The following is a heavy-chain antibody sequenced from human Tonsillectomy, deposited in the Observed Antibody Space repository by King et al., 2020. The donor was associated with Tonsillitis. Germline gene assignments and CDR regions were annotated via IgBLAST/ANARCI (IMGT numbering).Heavy chain of an antibody. CDR1: GFTFSNAW. Sequence: VQLVESGGGLVKPGGSLRLSCAASGFTFSNAWMSWVRQAPGKGLEWVGRIKSKTDGGTTDYAAPVKGRFTISRDDSKNTLYLQMNSLKTEDTAVYYCTTGPTYYYYYGMDVWGQGTTVTVSS. CDR3: TTGPTYYYYYGMDV. V-gene: IGHV3-15*01. J-gene: IGHJ6*02. CDR2: IKSKTDGGTT.